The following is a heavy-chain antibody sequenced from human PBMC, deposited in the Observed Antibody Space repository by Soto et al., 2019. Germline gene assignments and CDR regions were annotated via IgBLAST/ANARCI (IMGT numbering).Heavy chain of an antibody. CDR1: GFTLSGHW. Sequence: EMQLVESGGGLVQPGGSLRLSCAASGFTLSGHWIHWVRQAPGEGLEWVSRIDINGRGTSYADSVKGRFTISTDNAKNTVYLEMNSLRAEDTAVYYCATMFEFWGQGTLVTVSS. J-gene: IGHJ4*02. CDR3: ATMFEF. CDR2: IDINGRGT. V-gene: IGHV3-74*01. D-gene: IGHD3-3*01.